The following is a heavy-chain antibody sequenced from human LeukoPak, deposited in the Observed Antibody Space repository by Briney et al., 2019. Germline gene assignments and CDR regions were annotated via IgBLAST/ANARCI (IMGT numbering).Heavy chain of an antibody. D-gene: IGHD2-15*01. J-gene: IGHJ3*02. V-gene: IGHV4-39*01. CDR1: GGSITNSRYY. Sequence: SETLSLTCTASGGSITNSRYYWGWIRQPPGKGLEWIGNIYSSGSTYYSPSLKSRVTISVDTSTNQFSLKLSSVTAADAALYYCAKCYSFLDGFDIWGQGTMVSVSS. CDR2: IYSSGST. CDR3: AKCYSFLDGFDI.